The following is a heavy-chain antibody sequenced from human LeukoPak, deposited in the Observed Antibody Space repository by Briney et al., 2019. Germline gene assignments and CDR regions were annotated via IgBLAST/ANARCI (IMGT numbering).Heavy chain of an antibody. V-gene: IGHV3-30-3*01. CDR3: ARVGPIDYGDYPYYFDY. J-gene: IGHJ4*02. CDR2: ISYDGSNK. CDR1: GFTFSSYA. Sequence: PGGSLRLSCAASGFTFSSYAMHWVRQAPGKGLEWVAVISYDGSNKYYADSVKGRFTISRDNSTNTLYLQMNSLRAEDTAVYYCARVGPIDYGDYPYYFDYWAQEPLVTVSS. D-gene: IGHD4-17*01.